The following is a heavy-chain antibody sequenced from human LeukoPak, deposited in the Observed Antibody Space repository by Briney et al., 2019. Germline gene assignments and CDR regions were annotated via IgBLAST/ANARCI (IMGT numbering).Heavy chain of an antibody. CDR3: AKGMNYDSSGEFDY. D-gene: IGHD3-22*01. CDR1: GFTVSSNY. V-gene: IGHV3-66*02. J-gene: IGHJ4*02. Sequence: PGGSLRLSCAASGFTVSSNYMSWVRQAPGKGLEWVSVIYSGGSTYYADSVKGRFTISRDNSKNTLYLQMNSLRAEDTAVYYCAKGMNYDSSGEFDYWGQGTLVTVSS. CDR2: IYSGGST.